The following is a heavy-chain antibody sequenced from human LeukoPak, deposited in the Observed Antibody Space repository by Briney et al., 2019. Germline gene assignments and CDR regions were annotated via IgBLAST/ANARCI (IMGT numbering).Heavy chain of an antibody. Sequence: AGGSLRLSCAASGFTFSSYGMSWVRQAPGKGLEWVSAISGSGGSTYYADSVKGRFTISRDNSKNTLYLQMNSLRAEDTAVYYCAKDLSYYYDSSGSVHWGQGTLVTVSS. V-gene: IGHV3-23*01. CDR1: GFTFSSYG. D-gene: IGHD3-22*01. CDR3: AKDLSYYYDSSGSVH. CDR2: ISGSGGST. J-gene: IGHJ4*02.